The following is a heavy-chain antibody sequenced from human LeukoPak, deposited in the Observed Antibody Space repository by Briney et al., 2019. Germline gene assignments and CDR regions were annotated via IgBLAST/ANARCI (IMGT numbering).Heavy chain of an antibody. Sequence: SQTLSLTCTVSGGSTSSGGYYWSWIRQHPGKGLEWIGYIYYSGSTYYNPSLKSRLTISGDTSKNQFSLRLSSVTAADTAVYYCARDDNLYGMDVWGQGTTVTVSS. V-gene: IGHV4-31*03. CDR1: GGSTSSGGYY. CDR3: ARDDNLYGMDV. J-gene: IGHJ6*02. D-gene: IGHD1-14*01. CDR2: IYYSGST.